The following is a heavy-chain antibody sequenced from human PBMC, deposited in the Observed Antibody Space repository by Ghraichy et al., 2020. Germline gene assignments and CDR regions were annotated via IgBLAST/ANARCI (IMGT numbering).Heavy chain of an antibody. CDR2: ISSSSSYI. V-gene: IGHV3-21*01. D-gene: IGHD4-23*01. CDR3: ARDKLSAPSFDY. Sequence: GGSLRLSCAASGFTFSSYSMNWVRQAPGKGLEWVSSISSSSSYIYYADSVKGRFTISRDNAKNSLYLQMNSLRAEDTAVYYCARDKLSAPSFDYWGQGTLVTVSS. J-gene: IGHJ4*02. CDR1: GFTFSSYS.